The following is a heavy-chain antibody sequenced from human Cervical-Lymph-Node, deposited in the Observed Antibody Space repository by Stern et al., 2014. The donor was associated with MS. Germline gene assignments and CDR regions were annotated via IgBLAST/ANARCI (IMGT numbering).Heavy chain of an antibody. CDR1: GGSIRSSSYY. CDR3: ARHRAYDILTGYPSDYFDY. Sequence: QLQLQESGPGLVKPSATLSLTCTVSGGSIRSSSYYWGWIRQPPGKGLEWIGRIYYSGRPYYNPPLKGRVPISVDPSKNQFPLKLSSVTAADTAVYYCARHRAYDILTGYPSDYFDYWGQGTLVTVSS. D-gene: IGHD3-9*01. CDR2: IYYSGRP. V-gene: IGHV4-39*01. J-gene: IGHJ4*02.